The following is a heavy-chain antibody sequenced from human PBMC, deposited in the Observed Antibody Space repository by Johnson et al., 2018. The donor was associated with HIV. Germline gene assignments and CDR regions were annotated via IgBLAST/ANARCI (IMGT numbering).Heavy chain of an antibody. CDR2: IRYDGSNK. Sequence: QMLLVESGGGVVQPGGSLRLSCAASGFTFSSYGMHWVRQAPGKGLEWVAFIRYDGSNKYYADSVKGRFTISRDNSKNTLYLQMNSLRAEDTAVYYCAKWTWDGDNCGHAFDIWGQGTMVTVSS. V-gene: IGHV3-30*02. D-gene: IGHD5-24*01. CDR3: AKWTWDGDNCGHAFDI. J-gene: IGHJ3*02. CDR1: GFTFSSYG.